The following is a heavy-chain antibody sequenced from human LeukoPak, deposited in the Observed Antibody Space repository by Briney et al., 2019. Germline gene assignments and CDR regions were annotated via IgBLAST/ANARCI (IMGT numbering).Heavy chain of an antibody. CDR3: ARRDYGGDDY. V-gene: IGHV4-59*12. Sequence: PSETLSLTCTVSGGSISSYYWSWIRQPPGKGLEWIGYIYYSGSTNYNPSLKSRVTISVDTSKNQFSLKLSSVTASDTAMYYCARRDYGGDDYWGQGTLVTVSS. CDR2: IYYSGST. CDR1: GGSISSYY. J-gene: IGHJ4*02. D-gene: IGHD4-23*01.